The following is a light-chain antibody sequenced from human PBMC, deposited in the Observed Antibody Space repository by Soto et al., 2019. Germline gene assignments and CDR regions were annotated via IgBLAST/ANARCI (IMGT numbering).Light chain of an antibody. V-gene: IGLV2-23*02. J-gene: IGLJ3*02. CDR2: EVT. Sequence: QSALTQPASVSGSPGQSITISCTGTSNDIGGHNHVSWYQQHPGNSPKLIIYEVTERPSGVCNRFSASKSGTTASLTISGLQAEDEADYYCCSYAGIITWVCGGGTKVTVL. CDR1: SNDIGGHNH. CDR3: CSYAGIITWV.